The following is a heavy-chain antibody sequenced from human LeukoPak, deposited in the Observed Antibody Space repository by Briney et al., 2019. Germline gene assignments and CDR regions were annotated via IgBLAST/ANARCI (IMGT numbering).Heavy chain of an antibody. CDR3: AKDLRGEEYSSSWVFDY. Sequence: GGSLRLSCAASGFTFTTYGMSWVRQAPGKGLEWVSAISGSGGSTYYADSVKGRFTISRDNSKNTLYLQMNSLRAEDTAVYYCAKDLRGEEYSSSWVFDYWGQGTLVTVSS. CDR2: ISGSGGST. CDR1: GFTFTTYG. V-gene: IGHV3-23*01. J-gene: IGHJ4*02. D-gene: IGHD6-6*01.